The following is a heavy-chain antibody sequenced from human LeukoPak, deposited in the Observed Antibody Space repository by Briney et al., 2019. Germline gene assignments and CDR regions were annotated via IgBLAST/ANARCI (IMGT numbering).Heavy chain of an antibody. CDR3: ARGPRFGELLWHWFDP. V-gene: IGHV4-61*02. CDR2: MYHSGST. Sequence: PSQTLSLTCTVSGGSISSGNHYWTWIRQPAGKGLEWIGSMYHSGSTYYNPPLKSRVTISEDTSKNQFSLKLRSVTAADTAVYYCARGPRFGELLWHWFDPWGQGTLVTVSS. CDR1: GGSISSGNHY. J-gene: IGHJ5*02. D-gene: IGHD3-10*01.